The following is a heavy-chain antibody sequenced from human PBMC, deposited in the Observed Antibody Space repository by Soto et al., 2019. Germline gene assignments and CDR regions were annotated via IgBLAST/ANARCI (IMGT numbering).Heavy chain of an antibody. J-gene: IGHJ3*02. Sequence: SQTLSLTCAISGDSVSSNSAAWNWIRQSPSRGLEWLGRTYYRSKWYNDYAVSVKSRITINPDTSKNQFSLQLNSVTPEDTAVYYCARNAQPYYYDSSGYYYVPHRAFDSWGQGTMVTVAS. CDR3: ARNAQPYYYDSSGYYYVPHRAFDS. CDR1: GDSVSSNSAA. V-gene: IGHV6-1*01. D-gene: IGHD3-22*01. CDR2: TYYRSKWYN.